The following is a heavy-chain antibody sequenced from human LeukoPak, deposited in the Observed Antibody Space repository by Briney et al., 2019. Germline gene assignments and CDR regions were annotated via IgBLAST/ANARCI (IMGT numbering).Heavy chain of an antibody. V-gene: IGHV3-20*04. CDR1: GFSFDDYG. D-gene: IGHD5-24*01. Sequence: GSLRLSCAASGFSFDDYGMSWVRQAPGKGLEWVSGINWNGGSRGYADSVKGRFTISRDNAKNSLYLQMNSLRAEDTALYYCARVSGGDGYNYGYYYYYMDVWGKGTTVTVSS. CDR3: ARVSGGDGYNYGYYYYYMDV. CDR2: INWNGGSR. J-gene: IGHJ6*03.